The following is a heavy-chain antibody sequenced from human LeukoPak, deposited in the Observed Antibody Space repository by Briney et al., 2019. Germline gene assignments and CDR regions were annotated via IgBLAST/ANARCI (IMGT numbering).Heavy chain of an antibody. CDR2: ISSSSSYI. V-gene: IGHV3-21*01. Sequence: GGSLRLSCAASGFTFSSYSMTWVRQAPGKGLEWVSSISSSSSYIYYADSVKGRFTISRDNAKNSLYLQMNSLRAEDTAVYYCAREWPYYYGMDVWGQGTTVTVSS. J-gene: IGHJ6*02. D-gene: IGHD5-24*01. CDR3: AREWPYYYGMDV. CDR1: GFTFSSYS.